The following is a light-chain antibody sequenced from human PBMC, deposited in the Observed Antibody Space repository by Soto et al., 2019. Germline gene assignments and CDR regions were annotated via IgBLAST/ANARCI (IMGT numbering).Light chain of an antibody. CDR1: QDISIW. Sequence: IQLNQSPSSVSASVGDRVTITGRASQDISIWLAWYQQKPGKAPKLLIYAASSLQSGVPSRFSGSGSWTDFTLTISRLQPEDFATYYCQQANSFPRTFGQGTRLEIK. CDR3: QQANSFPRT. V-gene: IGKV1-12*01. CDR2: AAS. J-gene: IGKJ5*01.